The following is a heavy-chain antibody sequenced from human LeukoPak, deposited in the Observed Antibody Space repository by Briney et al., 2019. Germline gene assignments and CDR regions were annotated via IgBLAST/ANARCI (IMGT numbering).Heavy chain of an antibody. V-gene: IGHV3-21*01. CDR1: GFTFSSYS. J-gene: IGHJ4*02. D-gene: IGHD5-18*01. CDR3: ARESLKQLGLVEY. Sequence: GGSLRLSCAASGFTFSSYSMNWARQAPGKGLEWVSSISSSSSYIYYADSVKGRFTISRDNAKNSLYLQMNSLTAEDTAVYYCARESLKQLGLVEYWGQGTLVTVSS. CDR2: ISSSSSYI.